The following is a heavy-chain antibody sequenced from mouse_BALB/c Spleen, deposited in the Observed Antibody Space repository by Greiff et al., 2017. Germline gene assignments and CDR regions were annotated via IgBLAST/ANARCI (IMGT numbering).Heavy chain of an antibody. J-gene: IGHJ1*01. CDR3: AREGEEYDVWYFDV. D-gene: IGHD2-12*01. V-gene: IGHV5-9-3*01. Sequence: EVQLVESGGGLVKPGGSLKLSCAASGFTFSSYAMSWVRQTPEKRLEWVATISSGGSYTYYPDSVKGRFTISRDNAKNTLYLQMSSLRSEDTAMYYCAREGEEYDVWYFDVWGAGTTVTVSS. CDR1: GFTFSSYA. CDR2: ISSGGSYT.